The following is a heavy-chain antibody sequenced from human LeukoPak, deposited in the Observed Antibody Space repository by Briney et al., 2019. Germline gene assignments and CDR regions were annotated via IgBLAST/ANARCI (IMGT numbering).Heavy chain of an antibody. CDR3: ARDLGTMIVLLQYNWFDP. V-gene: IGHV4-59*01. J-gene: IGHJ5*02. CDR1: GGSISNYY. CDR2: IYYSGST. Sequence: PSETLSLTCTVSGGSISNYYWSWIRQPPGRGLEWIGYIYYSGSTNYNPSLKSRLTMSVDTSKNQFSLKLNSVTTADTAVYYCARDLGTMIVLLQYNWFDPWGQGTLVTVSS. D-gene: IGHD3-22*01.